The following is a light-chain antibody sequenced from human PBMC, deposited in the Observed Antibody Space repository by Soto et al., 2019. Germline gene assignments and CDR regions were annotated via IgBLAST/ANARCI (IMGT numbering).Light chain of an antibody. J-gene: IGLJ2*01. Sequence: QSVLTQPPSASGTPGQRVTISCSGSSSNIGSNYVYWYQQLPGTAPNLLIYRNNQRPSGVPDRFSGSKSGTSASLAISWLRSEDDADYYCAGWDDSLSGYVVFGGGTKLTVL. CDR2: RNN. CDR3: AGWDDSLSGYVV. V-gene: IGLV1-47*01. CDR1: SSNIGSNY.